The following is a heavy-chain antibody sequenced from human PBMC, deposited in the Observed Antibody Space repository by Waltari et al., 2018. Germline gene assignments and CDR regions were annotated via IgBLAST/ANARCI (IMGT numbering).Heavy chain of an antibody. V-gene: IGHV3-74*01. Sequence: EVQLVESGGGSVQPGGSLRLSCAASGFTFSIYWMHWVRQAPGKGLVGVSGINSDGSSTSYADSVKGRFTISRDNAKNTLYLQMNSLRAEDTAVYYCARDGYSYGLGTFDIWGQGTMVTVSS. CDR3: ARDGYSYGLGTFDI. J-gene: IGHJ3*02. D-gene: IGHD5-18*01. CDR1: GFTFSIYW. CDR2: INSDGSST.